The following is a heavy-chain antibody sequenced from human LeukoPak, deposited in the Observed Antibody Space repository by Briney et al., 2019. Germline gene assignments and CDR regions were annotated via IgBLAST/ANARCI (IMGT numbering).Heavy chain of an antibody. CDR3: ATRGKDDILTGYYFDY. CDR1: GGSFSGYY. Sequence: SETLSLTCAVYGGSFSGYYWSWIRQPPGKGLEWIGEINHSGSTNYNPSLKSRVTISVDTSKNQFSLKLSSVTAADTAVYYCATRGKDDILTGYYFDYWGQGTLVTVSS. D-gene: IGHD3-9*01. CDR2: INHSGST. V-gene: IGHV4-34*01. J-gene: IGHJ4*02.